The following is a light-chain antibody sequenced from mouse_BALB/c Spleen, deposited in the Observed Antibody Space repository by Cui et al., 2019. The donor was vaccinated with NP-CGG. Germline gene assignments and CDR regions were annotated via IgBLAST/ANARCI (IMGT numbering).Light chain of an antibody. Sequence: QAVVPQELAPTTSPGETVTLTCRSNTGAVTTSNYANWVQEKPDHLFTGLIGGTNNRAPGVPARFSGSLIGDKAALTITGAQTEDEAIYFCALWYSNHWVFGGGTKLTVL. J-gene: IGLJ1*01. CDR2: GTN. CDR1: TGAVTTSNY. V-gene: IGLV1*01. CDR3: ALWYSNHWV.